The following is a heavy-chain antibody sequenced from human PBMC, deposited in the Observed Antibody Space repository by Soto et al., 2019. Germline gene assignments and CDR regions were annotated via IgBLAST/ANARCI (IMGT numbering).Heavy chain of an antibody. CDR2: ISGSGGAT. Sequence: QPGGSLRLSCAASGFTFTSFAVSWVRQAPGKGLEWVSAISGSGGATYYADSVKGRFTVSRDSSNNAVYLQMNSLRAEDTAMYFCSKWSGYGDLWGQGTLVTVSS. CDR1: GFTFTSFA. V-gene: IGHV3-23*01. CDR3: SKWSGYGDL. D-gene: IGHD5-12*01. J-gene: IGHJ4*02.